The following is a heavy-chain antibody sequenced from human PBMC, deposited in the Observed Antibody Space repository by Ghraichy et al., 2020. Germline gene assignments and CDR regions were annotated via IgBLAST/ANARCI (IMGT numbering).Heavy chain of an antibody. CDR2: VSTYNGNT. D-gene: IGHD3-3*01. V-gene: IGHV1-18*01. Sequence: ASVKVSCKASGYTFTTFGISWVRQAPGQGLEWMGRVSTYNGNTDYAQKFQGRVTMTADTSTSTVHMELRSLRSDDTAVYFCARAEGSGYHYWGQGTLVTVSS. J-gene: IGHJ4*02. CDR1: GYTFTTFG. CDR3: ARAEGSGYHY.